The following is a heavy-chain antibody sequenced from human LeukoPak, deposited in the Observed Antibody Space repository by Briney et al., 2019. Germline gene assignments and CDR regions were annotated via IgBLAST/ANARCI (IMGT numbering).Heavy chain of an antibody. J-gene: IGHJ3*02. V-gene: IGHV1-2*04. D-gene: IGHD1-20*01. CDR3: ARGGITGTTRGPTRLNDAFDI. Sequence: ASVRVSCKASGYTFTGYYMHWVRQAPGQGLEWMGWINPNSGGTNYAQKFQGWVTMTRDTSISTAYMELSRLRSDDTAVYYCARGGITGTTRGPTRLNDAFDIWGQGTMVTVSS. CDR1: GYTFTGYY. CDR2: INPNSGGT.